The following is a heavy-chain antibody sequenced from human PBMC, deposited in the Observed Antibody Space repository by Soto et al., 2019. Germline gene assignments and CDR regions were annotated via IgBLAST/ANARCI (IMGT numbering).Heavy chain of an antibody. CDR3: ATAFWSGYPHFDY. V-gene: IGHV3-23*01. CDR2: LSGSGGST. Sequence: PGGPLRLSCAASGFTLSSYAMSWVRQAPGKGLEWVSVLSGSGGSTNYADAVKGRFTISRDSSKNTLFLQMSSLRAEDTAVYYCATAFWSGYPHFDYWGQGTLVTVSS. J-gene: IGHJ4*02. D-gene: IGHD3-3*01. CDR1: GFTLSSYA.